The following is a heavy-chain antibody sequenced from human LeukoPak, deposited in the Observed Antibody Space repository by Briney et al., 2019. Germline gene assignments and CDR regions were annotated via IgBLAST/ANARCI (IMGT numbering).Heavy chain of an antibody. CDR1: GYTFTSYA. V-gene: IGHV1-3*01. CDR3: ATVQRKGATALDY. Sequence: ASVKVSCKASGYTFTSYAMHWVRQAPGQRLEWMGWINAGNGNTKYSQKFQGRVTITRDTSASTAYMELSSLRSEDTAVYYCATVQRKGATALDYWGQGTLVTVSS. CDR2: INAGNGNT. D-gene: IGHD1-26*01. J-gene: IGHJ4*02.